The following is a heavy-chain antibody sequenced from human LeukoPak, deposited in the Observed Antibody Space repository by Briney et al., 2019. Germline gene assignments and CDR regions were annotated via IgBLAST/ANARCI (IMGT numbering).Heavy chain of an antibody. Sequence: GGSLRLSCAVSGITLSNYGMSWVRQAPGKGLEWVAGISDRGGSTNYADSVKGRFTISRDNPKNTLYLQMNSLRAEDTAVYFCAKRGVVIRVILVGFHKEAYYFDSWGQGALVTVSS. CDR2: ISDRGGST. V-gene: IGHV3-23*01. J-gene: IGHJ4*02. D-gene: IGHD3-22*01. CDR3: AKRGVVIRVILVGFHKEAYYFDS. CDR1: GITLSNYG.